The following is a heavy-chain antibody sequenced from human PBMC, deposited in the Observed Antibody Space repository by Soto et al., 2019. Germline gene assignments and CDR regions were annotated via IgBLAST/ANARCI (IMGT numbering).Heavy chain of an antibody. CDR2: ISGSGGST. V-gene: IGHV3-23*01. D-gene: IGHD6-19*01. CDR3: AKHTYSSGWYGLSDY. J-gene: IGHJ4*02. CDR1: GFTFSSYA. Sequence: EVQLLESGGGLVQPGGSLRLSCAASGFTFSSYAMSWVRQAPGKGLEWVSAISGSGGSTYYADSVKGRFTIPRDNSKNTLYLQMNSLRAEDTAVYYCAKHTYSSGWYGLSDYWGQGTLVTVSS.